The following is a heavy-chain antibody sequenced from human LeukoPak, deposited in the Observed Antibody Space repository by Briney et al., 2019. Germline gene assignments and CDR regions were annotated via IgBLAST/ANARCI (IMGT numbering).Heavy chain of an antibody. CDR3: ASLFL. V-gene: IGHV3-7*01. Sequence: GGSLRLSCAASGFTLSSYWMTWVRQAPGKGLEWVANIKYDGSERDYVDSVKGRFTISRDNAKNSLYLQMNSLRAEDTAMYYCASLFLGGQGTLVTVSS. J-gene: IGHJ4*02. CDR2: IKYDGSER. D-gene: IGHD3-3*01. CDR1: GFTLSSYW.